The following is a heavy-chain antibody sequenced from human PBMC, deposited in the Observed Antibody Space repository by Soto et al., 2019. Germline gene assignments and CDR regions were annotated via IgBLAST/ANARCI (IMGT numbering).Heavy chain of an antibody. J-gene: IGHJ4*02. D-gene: IGHD1-26*01. CDR2: ITYDGSNQ. V-gene: IGHV3-30-3*01. Sequence: GGSLRLSCSASGFIFSSYTLHWVRPPPGKGLEWVGVITYDGSNQYYADSVKGRFTISRDNSRNMLVLQMNSLRPDDTAVYYCARATSGSYTEFDYCGQGTLVTVSS. CDR3: ARATSGSYTEFDY. CDR1: GFIFSSYT.